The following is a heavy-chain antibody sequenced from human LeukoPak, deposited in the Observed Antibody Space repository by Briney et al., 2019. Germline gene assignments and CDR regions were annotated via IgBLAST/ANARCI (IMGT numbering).Heavy chain of an antibody. J-gene: IGHJ4*02. D-gene: IGHD6-19*01. V-gene: IGHV3-21*01. Sequence: GGSLRLSCAASGFTFSSYSMNWVRQAPGKGLEWVSSISSSSSYIYYADSVKGRFTISRDNAKNSLYLQMNSLRAEDTAVYYCARDPRMRGPGYSSGWSDYWGQGTLVTVSS. CDR1: GFTFSSYS. CDR3: ARDPRMRGPGYSSGWSDY. CDR2: ISSSSSYI.